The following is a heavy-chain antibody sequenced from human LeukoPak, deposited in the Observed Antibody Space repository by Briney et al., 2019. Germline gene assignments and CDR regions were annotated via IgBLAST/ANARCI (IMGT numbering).Heavy chain of an antibody. CDR3: ARHFSAAGTGYFDY. Sequence: SETLTLTCTVSGGSISSYYWSWIRQPRGKGLEWIGYIYYSGSTNYNPSLKSRVTISVDTSKNQFSPKLSSVTAADTAVYYCARHFSAAGTGYFDYWGQGTLVTVSS. CDR2: IYYSGST. CDR1: GGSISSYY. J-gene: IGHJ4*02. D-gene: IGHD6-13*01. V-gene: IGHV4-59*08.